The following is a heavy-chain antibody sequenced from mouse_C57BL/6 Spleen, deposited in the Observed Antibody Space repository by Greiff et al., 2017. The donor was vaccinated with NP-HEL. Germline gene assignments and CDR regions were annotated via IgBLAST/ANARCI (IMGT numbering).Heavy chain of an antibody. CDR2: IDPEDGDT. V-gene: IGHV14-1*01. D-gene: IGHD2-1*01. J-gene: IGHJ4*01. CDR3: TNGGNLYAMDY. CDR1: GFNIKDYY. Sequence: VQLKQSGAELVRPGASVKLSCTASGFNIKDYYMHWVKQRPEQGLEWIGRIDPEDGDTEYAPKFQGKATMTADTSSNTAYLQLSSLTSEDTAVYYCTNGGNLYAMDYWGQGTSVTVSS.